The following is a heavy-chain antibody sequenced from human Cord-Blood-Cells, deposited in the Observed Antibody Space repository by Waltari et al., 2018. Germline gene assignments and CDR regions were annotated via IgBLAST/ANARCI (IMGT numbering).Heavy chain of an antibody. CDR2: INHSGST. Sequence: QVQLQQWGAGLLKPSETLSLTCAVSGGSFSGSSWSWIRQPPGKGLEWIGEINHSGSTNYNPSLKSRVTISVDTSKNQFSLKLSSVTAADTAVYYCARGVLTGDDDAFDIWGQGTMVTVSS. V-gene: IGHV4-34*01. J-gene: IGHJ3*02. CDR1: GGSFSGSS. D-gene: IGHD7-27*01. CDR3: ARGVLTGDDDAFDI.